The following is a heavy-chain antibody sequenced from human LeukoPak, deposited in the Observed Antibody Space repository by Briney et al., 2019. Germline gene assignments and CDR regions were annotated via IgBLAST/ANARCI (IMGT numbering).Heavy chain of an antibody. CDR2: ISGSGGST. CDR1: GFTFSSYA. V-gene: IGHV3-23*01. J-gene: IGHJ4*02. D-gene: IGHD6-13*01. Sequence: PGGSLRLSCAASGFTFSSYAMSWVRQAPGKGLEWVSAISGSGGSTYYADSVKGRFTISRDNSKNTLYLQMNSLRAEDTAVYYCAKGREQQLDEAYYFGYWGQGTLVTVSS. CDR3: AKGREQQLDEAYYFGY.